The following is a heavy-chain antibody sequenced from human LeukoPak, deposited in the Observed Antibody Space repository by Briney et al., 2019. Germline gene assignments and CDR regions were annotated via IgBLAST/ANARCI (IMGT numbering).Heavy chain of an antibody. CDR3: ARVRYYYGSGSSVGDAFDI. J-gene: IGHJ3*02. D-gene: IGHD3-10*01. CDR1: GFTFNSYE. CDR2: ISSSGSTI. Sequence: GGSLRLSCAASGFTFNSYEMNWVRQAPGKGLEWVSYISSSGSTIYYADSVKGRFTISRDNAKNSLYLQMNSLRAEDTAVYYCARVRYYYGSGSSVGDAFDIWGQGTMVTVSS. V-gene: IGHV3-48*03.